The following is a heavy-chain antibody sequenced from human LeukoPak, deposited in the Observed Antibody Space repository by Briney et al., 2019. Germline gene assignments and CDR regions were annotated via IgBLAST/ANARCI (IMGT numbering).Heavy chain of an antibody. CDR3: ATSRYYYDSSGYHAEYFQH. D-gene: IGHD3-22*01. CDR1: GYTLTELS. V-gene: IGHV1-24*01. CDR2: FDPEDGET. J-gene: IGHJ1*01. Sequence: ASVKVSCTVSGYTLTELSMHWVRQAPGKGLEWMGGFDPEDGETIYAQKFQGRVTMTEDTSTDTAYMELSSLRSEDTAVYYCATSRYYYDSSGYHAEYFQHWGQGTLVTVSS.